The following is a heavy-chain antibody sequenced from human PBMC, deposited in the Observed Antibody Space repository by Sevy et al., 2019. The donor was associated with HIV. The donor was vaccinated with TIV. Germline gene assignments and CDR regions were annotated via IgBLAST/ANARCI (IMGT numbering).Heavy chain of an antibody. J-gene: IGHJ6*03. V-gene: IGHV1-69*06. CDR1: GGTFSSYA. CDR2: IIPIFGTA. D-gene: IGHD3-10*01. Sequence: ASVKVSCKASGGTFSSYAISWVRQAPGQGLEWMGGIIPIFGTANYAQKFQGRVTITADKSTSTAYMELSSLRSEDTAVYYCARCYGSGSLYYYMDVWGKGTTVTVSS. CDR3: ARCYGSGSLYYYMDV.